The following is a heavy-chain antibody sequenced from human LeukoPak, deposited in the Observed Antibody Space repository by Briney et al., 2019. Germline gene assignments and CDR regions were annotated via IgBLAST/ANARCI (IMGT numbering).Heavy chain of an antibody. CDR2: ISGSGAST. Sequence: GGSLRLSCAASGFTFSSSATSWVRQAPGKGLEWVSSISGSGASTYYADSVKGRFTISRDNSKNTLYLQMNSLRAEDTAVYYCAKAPGGRFDYWGQGTLVTVSS. V-gene: IGHV3-23*01. CDR1: GFTFSSSA. D-gene: IGHD1-26*01. CDR3: AKAPGGRFDY. J-gene: IGHJ4*02.